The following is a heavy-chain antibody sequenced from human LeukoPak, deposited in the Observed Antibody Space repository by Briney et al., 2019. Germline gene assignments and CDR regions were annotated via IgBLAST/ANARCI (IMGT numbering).Heavy chain of an antibody. V-gene: IGHV4-34*01. Sequence: PSETLSLTCAVYGGSFSGYYWSWIRQPPGKGLEWIGEINHSGSTNYNPSLKSRVTISVDTSKNQFSLKLSSVTAADTAMYYCASSLVAAAESFDNWGQGTLVTVSS. CDR1: GGSFSGYY. J-gene: IGHJ4*02. D-gene: IGHD6-13*01. CDR3: ASSLVAAAESFDN. CDR2: INHSGST.